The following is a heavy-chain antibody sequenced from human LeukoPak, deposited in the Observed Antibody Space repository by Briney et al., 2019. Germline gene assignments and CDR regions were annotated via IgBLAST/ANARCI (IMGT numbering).Heavy chain of an antibody. CDR1: GYTFTGYY. D-gene: IGHD1-26*01. J-gene: IGHJ4*02. Sequence: ASVKVSCKASGYTFTGYYMHWVRQAPGQGLEWMGWINPNSGGTNYAQKFQGRVTMTRDTSISTAYMELSRLRSDDTAVYYCARVSHHIVGACFDYWGRGTLVTVSS. V-gene: IGHV1-2*02. CDR2: INPNSGGT. CDR3: ARVSHHIVGACFDY.